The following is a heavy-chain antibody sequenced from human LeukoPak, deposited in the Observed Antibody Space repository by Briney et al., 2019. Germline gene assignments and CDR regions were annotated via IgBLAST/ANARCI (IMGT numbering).Heavy chain of an antibody. Sequence: PGGSLRLSCAASGFTFSSYGMHWVRQAPGKGLEWVAVISYDGSNKYYADSVKGRFTISRDNSKNTLYLQMNSLRAEDTAVYYCAKDRGYSYGTRPDAFDIWGQGTMVTVSS. CDR1: GFTFSSYG. J-gene: IGHJ3*02. D-gene: IGHD5-18*01. V-gene: IGHV3-30*18. CDR2: ISYDGSNK. CDR3: AKDRGYSYGTRPDAFDI.